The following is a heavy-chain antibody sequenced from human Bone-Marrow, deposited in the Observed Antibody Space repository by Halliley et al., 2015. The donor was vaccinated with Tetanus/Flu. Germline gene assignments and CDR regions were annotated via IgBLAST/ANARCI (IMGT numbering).Heavy chain of an antibody. D-gene: IGHD6-13*01. CDR2: VFYRGSV. Sequence: GLVKPSETLSLSCNVSGDSISRRTHYWGWIRQPPGKGLEWIGNVFYRGSVYYNPSLKSRVTISVDASKNQFSLKMTSATAADTAVYYCARRSDGTASAGYFDSWGQGTLVTVSS. V-gene: IGHV4-39*01. CDR3: ARRSDGTASAGYFDS. J-gene: IGHJ4*02. CDR1: GDSISRRTHY.